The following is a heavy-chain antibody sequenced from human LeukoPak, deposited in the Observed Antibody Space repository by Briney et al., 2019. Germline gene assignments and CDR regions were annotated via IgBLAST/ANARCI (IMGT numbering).Heavy chain of an antibody. CDR2: IYHSGST. V-gene: IGHV4-38-2*02. Sequence: SETLSLTCTVSGYSITSGYYWGWIRQPPGKGLEWIGNIYHSGSTYYNPCLKSRVTISVDTSKNQFSLRLSSATAADTAVYYCATTARHCSDYWGQGTLVTVSS. CDR1: GYSITSGYY. CDR3: ATTARHCSDY. J-gene: IGHJ4*02. D-gene: IGHD6-6*01.